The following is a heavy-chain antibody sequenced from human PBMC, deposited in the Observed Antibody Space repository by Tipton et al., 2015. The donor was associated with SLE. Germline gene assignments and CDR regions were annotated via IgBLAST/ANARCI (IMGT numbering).Heavy chain of an antibody. CDR2: ISGHNGNI. J-gene: IGHJ6*02. CDR1: GYSFTSYG. V-gene: IGHV1-18*01. Sequence: QLVQSGGEVKKPGASVKVSCEASGYSFTSYGISWVRQAPGEGLEWMGWISGHNGNINYAQKFQGRVTMTTDTSTATAYMELRSLRSDDTAIYYCGRPGAHTETYRDGGFYYYAIDVWGQGTTVTVSS. CDR3: GRPGAHTETYRDGGFYYYAIDV. D-gene: IGHD4-17*01.